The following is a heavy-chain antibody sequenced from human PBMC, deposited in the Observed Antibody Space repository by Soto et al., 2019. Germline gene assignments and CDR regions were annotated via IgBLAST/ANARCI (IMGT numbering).Heavy chain of an antibody. V-gene: IGHV6-1*01. Sequence: PSQTLSLTCAISGDSVSSNSAAWNWIRQSPSRGLEWLGRTYYRSKWYNDYAVSVKSRITINPDTSKNQFSLQLNSVTPEDTAVYYCARDIGYCSSTSCHRGAYYYYYYMDVWGKRTTVTVSS. D-gene: IGHD2-2*03. CDR3: ARDIGYCSSTSCHRGAYYYYYYMDV. J-gene: IGHJ6*03. CDR2: TYYRSKWYN. CDR1: GDSVSSNSAA.